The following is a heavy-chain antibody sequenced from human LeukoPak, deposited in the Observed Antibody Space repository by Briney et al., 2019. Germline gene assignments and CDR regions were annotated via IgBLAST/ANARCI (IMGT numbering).Heavy chain of an antibody. D-gene: IGHD3-10*01. CDR3: ASHRRSHGSEY. Sequence: PSETLSLTRTVSGGSFEHYFWSWIRQPPGKGLEWIGYVYYSGSTDYSPSLKSRLTISADTSKNQFSLKLSSVTAADTAVYYCASHRRSHGSEYWGQGTLVTVSS. CDR1: GGSFEHYF. V-gene: IGHV4-59*01. CDR2: VYYSGST. J-gene: IGHJ4*02.